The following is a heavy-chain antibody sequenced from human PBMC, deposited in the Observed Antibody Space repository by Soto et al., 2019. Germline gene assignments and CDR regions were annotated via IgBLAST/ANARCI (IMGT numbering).Heavy chain of an antibody. CDR3: ARDGATAGTPRNWFDP. V-gene: IGHV1-3*05. CDR2: IVAGNGDT. Sequence: QVQRVQSGAEEKKPGASVKVSCKASGYTFTTYAVHWVRQAPGQRLEWMGWIVAGNGDTSYSQKFQGRVTITRDTSATTAYMELSSLRSEDTAVYYCARDGATAGTPRNWFDPWGQGTLVTVSS. CDR1: GYTFTTYA. J-gene: IGHJ5*02. D-gene: IGHD6-13*01.